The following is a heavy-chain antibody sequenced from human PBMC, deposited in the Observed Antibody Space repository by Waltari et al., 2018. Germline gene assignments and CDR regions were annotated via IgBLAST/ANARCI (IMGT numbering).Heavy chain of an antibody. J-gene: IGHJ5*02. Sequence: QVQLVQSGAEVKKPGASVKVSCKASGYTFTGYYMHSVRQAPGQGLEWVGWINTNSGGTNYAQKFQGRVTMTRDTSISTAYMELSRLGSDDTAVYYCARASSSVSWFDPWGQGTLVTVSS. CDR3: ARASSSVSWFDP. V-gene: IGHV1-2*02. D-gene: IGHD6-6*01. CDR1: GYTFTGYY. CDR2: INTNSGGT.